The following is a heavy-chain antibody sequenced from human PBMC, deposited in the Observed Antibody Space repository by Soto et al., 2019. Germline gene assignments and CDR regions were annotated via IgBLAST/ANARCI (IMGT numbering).Heavy chain of an antibody. V-gene: IGHV3-33*01. D-gene: IGHD3-3*01. J-gene: IGHJ4*02. Sequence: QVQLVESGGGVVQPGRSLRLSCAASGFTFSSYGMHWVRQAPGKGLEWVAVIWYDGSNKYYADSVKGRFTISRDNSKNTLYLQMNSLRAEDTAVYYCARGAGEEWISFDYWGQGTLVTVSS. CDR1: GFTFSSYG. CDR2: IWYDGSNK. CDR3: ARGAGEEWISFDY.